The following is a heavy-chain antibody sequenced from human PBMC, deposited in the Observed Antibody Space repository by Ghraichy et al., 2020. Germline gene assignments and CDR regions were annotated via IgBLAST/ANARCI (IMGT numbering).Heavy chain of an antibody. V-gene: IGHV2-26*01. CDR3: ARIRLAAQSCYPNCYYGMDV. CDR2: IFSNDEK. J-gene: IGHJ6*02. CDR1: GFSLSNARMG. D-gene: IGHD2-2*01. Sequence: SGPTLVKPTETLTLTCTVSGFSLSNARMGVSWIRQPPGKALEWLAHIFSNDEKSYSTSLKSRLTISKDTSKSQVVLTMTNMDPVDTATYYCARIRLAAQSCYPNCYYGMDVWGQGTTVTVSS.